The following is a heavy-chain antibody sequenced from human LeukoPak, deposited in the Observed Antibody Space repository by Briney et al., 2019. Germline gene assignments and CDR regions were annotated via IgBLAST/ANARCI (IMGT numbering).Heavy chain of an antibody. V-gene: IGHV3-30-3*01. CDR1: GFTFSNFA. J-gene: IGHJ6*02. D-gene: IGHD3-16*01. Sequence: GGSLRLSCAASGFTFSNFAMHWVRQASGKGLEWVAVISYDGDNEYYADSVKGQLTISRDNSKDRLYLQMNSLRPEDTAMYYCARVRGGRSWYYYGMDVWGRGTTVTVSS. CDR3: ARVRGGRSWYYYGMDV. CDR2: ISYDGDNE.